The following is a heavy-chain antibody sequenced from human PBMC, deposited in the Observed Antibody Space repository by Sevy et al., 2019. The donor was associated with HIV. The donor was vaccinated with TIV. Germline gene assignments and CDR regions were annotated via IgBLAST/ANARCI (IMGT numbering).Heavy chain of an antibody. CDR3: ALTDYYDPGRAFDP. CDR2: IYWNDNK. D-gene: IGHD3-10*01. CDR1: GFSLKSRGVG. Sequence: SGPTLVKSTQTLSLTCSFSGFSLKSRGVGVGWIRQPPGKALEWLAIIYWNDNKYYSSSLNSRLTITKDSSKNQVVLTMTNMDLVDTATYYCALTDYYDPGRAFDPWGQGTLVTVSS. V-gene: IGHV2-5*01. J-gene: IGHJ5*02.